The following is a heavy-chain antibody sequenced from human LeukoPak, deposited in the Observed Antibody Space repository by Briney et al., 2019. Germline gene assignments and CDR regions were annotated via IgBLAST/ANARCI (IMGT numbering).Heavy chain of an antibody. Sequence: SETLSLTCTVSGGSISSYWSWIRQPAGKGLEWIGRIYGSGTTTYNPSLKSRVSMSIDTSKNQFSLKLMSVTAADTAVYYCARDNYYYDSSGSQPFDYWGQGTLVTVSS. J-gene: IGHJ4*02. CDR1: GGSISSY. CDR2: IYGSGTT. D-gene: IGHD3-22*01. V-gene: IGHV4-4*07. CDR3: ARDNYYYDSSGSQPFDY.